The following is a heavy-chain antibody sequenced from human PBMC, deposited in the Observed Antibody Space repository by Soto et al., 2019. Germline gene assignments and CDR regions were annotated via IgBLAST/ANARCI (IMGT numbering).Heavy chain of an antibody. J-gene: IGHJ4*02. CDR3: CWCGSVNHYFTQ. CDR2: MKSIGSGGTT. Sequence: GGSLRLSFPVSGLKFRDAWMSWVRQVPGNVLEWVGRMKSIGSGGTTDYAAPVKVRFSISRDDSKNTVYLQMNSLKAEDSAMYYSCWCGSVNHYFTQWGQET. D-gene: IGHD2-8*01. V-gene: IGHV3-15*01. CDR1: GLKFRDAW.